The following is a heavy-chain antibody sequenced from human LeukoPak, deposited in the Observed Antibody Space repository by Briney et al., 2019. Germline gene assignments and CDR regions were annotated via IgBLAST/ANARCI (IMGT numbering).Heavy chain of an antibody. Sequence: PGRSLRLSCAASGFTFSGYAMHWVRQAPGKGLEWVAVISYDGSNKYYADSVKGRFTISRDNSKNTLYPQMNSLRAEDTAVYYCARAATIVVVIAYYFDYWGEGTLVTVSS. D-gene: IGHD3-22*01. CDR3: ARAATIVVVIAYYFDY. V-gene: IGHV3-30-3*01. CDR1: GFTFSGYA. J-gene: IGHJ4*02. CDR2: ISYDGSNK.